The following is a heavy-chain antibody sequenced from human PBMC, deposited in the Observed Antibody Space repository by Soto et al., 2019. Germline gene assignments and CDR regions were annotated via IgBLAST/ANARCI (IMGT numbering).Heavy chain of an antibody. Sequence: EVQLLESGGGLVQPGGSLRLSCAASGFTLSSYAMSWVRQAPGKGLEWVSGSGTSAHNTFYADSVKGRFTISRDNSKNTLDLQMSSLRAEDTAVYYCAKALGEYLYFFDHWGQGILVTVSS. D-gene: IGHD3-10*01. V-gene: IGHV3-23*01. CDR3: AKALGEYLYFFDH. CDR1: GFTLSSYA. J-gene: IGHJ4*02. CDR2: SGTSAHNT.